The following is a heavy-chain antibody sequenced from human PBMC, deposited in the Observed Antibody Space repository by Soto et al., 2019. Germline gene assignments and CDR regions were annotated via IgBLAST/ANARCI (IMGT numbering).Heavy chain of an antibody. CDR2: INHSGST. D-gene: IGHD2-15*01. CDR3: ARGRRNPRYCSGGSCPRAREGRKNFDY. Sequence: SETLSLTCAVYGGSFSGYYWSWIRQPPGKGLEWIGEINHSGSTNYNPSLKSRVTISVDTSKNQFSLKLSSVTAADTAVYYCARGRRNPRYCSGGSCPRAREGRKNFDYWGQGTLVTVSS. J-gene: IGHJ4*02. V-gene: IGHV4-34*01. CDR1: GGSFSGYY.